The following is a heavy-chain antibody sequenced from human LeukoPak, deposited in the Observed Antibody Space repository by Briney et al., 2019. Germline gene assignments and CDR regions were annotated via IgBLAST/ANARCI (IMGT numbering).Heavy chain of an antibody. CDR3: ARHTYYYDSSGYLYPRAFDI. J-gene: IGHJ3*02. V-gene: IGHV4-39*01. Sequence: SETLSLTCTVSGGSISSSSYYWGWIRQPPGKGLEWIGSIYYSGSTYYNPSLKSRVTISVDTSNNQFSLKLSSVTAADTAVYYCARHTYYYDSSGYLYPRAFDIWGQGTMVTVSS. D-gene: IGHD3-22*01. CDR2: IYYSGST. CDR1: GGSISSSSYY.